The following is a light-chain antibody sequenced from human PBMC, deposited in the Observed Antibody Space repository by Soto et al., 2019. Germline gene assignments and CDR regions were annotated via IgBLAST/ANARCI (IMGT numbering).Light chain of an antibody. CDR1: RSDIGSYNY. Sequence: SVLTQPASVSGSPGQSITISCSGTRSDIGSYNYVAWYQQFPGKTPKILIYGVSNRPSGVSSRFSGSKSGNTASLTISGLQAEDEADYYCISYTGSSTSYVFGSGTKVNVL. J-gene: IGLJ1*01. CDR3: ISYTGSSTSYV. CDR2: GVS. V-gene: IGLV2-14*01.